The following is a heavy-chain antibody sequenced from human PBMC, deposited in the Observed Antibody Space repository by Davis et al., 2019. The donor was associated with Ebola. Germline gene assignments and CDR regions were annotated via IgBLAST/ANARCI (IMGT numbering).Heavy chain of an antibody. CDR3: AREVVVVPTDSASKFSYFMDV. CDR2: INPKTGGT. V-gene: IGHV1-2*02. J-gene: IGHJ6*03. Sequence: ASVKVSCKASGYSFTGYYIHWVRQAPGQGLEWMGWINPKTGGTNYAQRFQGRVTMTRDTSISTAYMELGRLRSDDTALYHCAREVVVVPTDSASKFSYFMDVWGKGTTVTVSS. D-gene: IGHD2-2*01. CDR1: GYSFTGYY.